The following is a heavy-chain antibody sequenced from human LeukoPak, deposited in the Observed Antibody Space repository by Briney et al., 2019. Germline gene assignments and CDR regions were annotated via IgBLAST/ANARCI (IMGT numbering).Heavy chain of an antibody. V-gene: IGHV4-39*01. CDR2: IRYSGST. J-gene: IGHJ5*02. CDR3: ATSDTVSTYNWFDP. CDR1: GGSISSNTYF. Sequence: SETLSLTCNVSGGSISSNTYFWGWIRRPPGKGLEWIGSIRYSGSTYYNPSLKSRVTISVDTSNNQFSLHLTSLTAEDTAVYYCATSDTVSTYNWFDPWGLGTLVTVS. D-gene: IGHD5/OR15-5a*01.